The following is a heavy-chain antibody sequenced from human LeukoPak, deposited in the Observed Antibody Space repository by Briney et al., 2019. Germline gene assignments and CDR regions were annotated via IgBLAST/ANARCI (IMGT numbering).Heavy chain of an antibody. V-gene: IGHV1-2*02. D-gene: IGHD2-2*01. CDR1: GYTFTGYY. Sequence: GASVKVSCKASGYTFTGYYMHWVRQAPGQGLEWMGWINPNSGGTNYAQKFQGRVTMTRDTSISTAYMELSRLRSDDTAVYYCARVCHHPDSNYADYWGQGTLVTVSS. J-gene: IGHJ4*02. CDR2: INPNSGGT. CDR3: ARVCHHPDSNYADY.